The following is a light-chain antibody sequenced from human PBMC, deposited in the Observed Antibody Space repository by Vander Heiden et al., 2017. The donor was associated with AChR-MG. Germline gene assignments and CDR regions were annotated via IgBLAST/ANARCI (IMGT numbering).Light chain of an antibody. V-gene: IGKV2-28*01. Sequence: DVVMTQSPLSLSATPGEPASISCRSSQSLLHINGYNYLDWYLQKPGQSPQLLIYLGSNRASGVPDRFSGSGSGTDFTLKISRVEAEDVGVYYCMQALQTPLFTFGPGTKVDIK. CDR1: QSLLHINGYNY. CDR3: MQALQTPLFT. J-gene: IGKJ3*01. CDR2: LGS.